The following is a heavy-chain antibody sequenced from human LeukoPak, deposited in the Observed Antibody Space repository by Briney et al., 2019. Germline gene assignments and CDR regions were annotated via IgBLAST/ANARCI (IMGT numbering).Heavy chain of an antibody. CDR2: ISGSAGGT. CDR3: AKRGVVIRVILVGFYKEAYYFDS. D-gene: IGHD3-22*01. Sequence: PGGSLRLSCAASGFTVSSNYMSWVRQAPGKGLEWVAGISGSAGGTYYADSVKGRFTISRDNAKNTLYLQLNNLRAEDTAVYFCAKRGVVIRVILVGFYKEAYYFDSWGQGALVTVSS. CDR1: GFTVSSNY. V-gene: IGHV3-23*01. J-gene: IGHJ4*02.